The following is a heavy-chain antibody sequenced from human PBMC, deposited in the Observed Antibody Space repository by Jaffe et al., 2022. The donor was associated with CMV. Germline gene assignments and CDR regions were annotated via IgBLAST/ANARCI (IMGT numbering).Heavy chain of an antibody. V-gene: IGHV3-30*18. J-gene: IGHJ1*01. CDR2: ISYDGSNK. CDR1: GFTFSSYG. Sequence: QVQLVESGGGVVQPGRSLRLSCAASGFTFSSYGMHWVRQAPGKGLEWVAVISYDGSNKYYADSVKGRFTISRDNSKNTLYLQMNSLRAEDTAVYYCAKGTNYYDSSGYYILNAEYFQHWGQGTLVTVSS. CDR3: AKGTNYYDSSGYYILNAEYFQH. D-gene: IGHD3-22*01.